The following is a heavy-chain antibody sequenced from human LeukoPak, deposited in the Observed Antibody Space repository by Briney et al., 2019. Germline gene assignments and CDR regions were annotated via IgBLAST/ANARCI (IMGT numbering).Heavy chain of an antibody. V-gene: IGHV4-39*01. CDR3: VEMATRWYFDY. CDR1: GGSISSTIYY. CDR2: IYYGGST. D-gene: IGHD5-24*01. J-gene: IGHJ4*02. Sequence: SETLSLTCTVSGGSISSTIYYWGWIRQPPGKGLEWIGSIYYGGSTYYNPSLKSRVTMSVDTSKNQFPLKLSSVTAADTAVYYCVEMATRWYFDYWGQGTLATVSS.